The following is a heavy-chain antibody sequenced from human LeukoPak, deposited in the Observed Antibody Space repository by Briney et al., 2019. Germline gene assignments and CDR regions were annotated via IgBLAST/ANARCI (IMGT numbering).Heavy chain of an antibody. J-gene: IGHJ2*01. CDR3: ARDRQWLAHQNWYFDL. D-gene: IGHD6-19*01. Sequence: GGSLRLSCAASGFTFSSYNMNWVRQAPGKGLEWVSYISSSSSTIYYADSVKGRFTISRDNAKNSLYLQMNSLRAEDTAVYYCARDRQWLAHQNWYFDLWGCGTLVTVSS. V-gene: IGHV3-48*01. CDR1: GFTFSSYN. CDR2: ISSSSSTI.